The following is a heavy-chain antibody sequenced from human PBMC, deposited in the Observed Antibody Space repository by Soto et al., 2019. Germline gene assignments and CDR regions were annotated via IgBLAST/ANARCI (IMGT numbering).Heavy chain of an antibody. CDR2: IYSAGSA. D-gene: IGHD2-21*02. V-gene: IGHV3-66*01. CDR1: GFTVSSYY. J-gene: IGHJ2*01. CDR3: AKGLAYCGGDCYSHFDL. Sequence: EVQLVESGGGLVQPGGSLRLSCAASGFTVSSYYMSWVRQAPGKGLEWVSVIYSAGSADFADSVKGRFTISRDNSKNTLYLQMNSLRAEDTAVYYCAKGLAYCGGDCYSHFDLWGRGTLVTVSS.